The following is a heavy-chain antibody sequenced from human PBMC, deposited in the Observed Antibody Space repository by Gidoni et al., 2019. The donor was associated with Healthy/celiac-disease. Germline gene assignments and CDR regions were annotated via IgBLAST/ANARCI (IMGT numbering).Heavy chain of an antibody. J-gene: IGHJ4*02. V-gene: IGHV1-18*01. Sequence: QVQLVQPGAELQKPVASVKVSCTASGYTFTISGLSWVRQVLGPELEWMGWISAYNVNTNYAQKLQGRVTMTTDTSTSTAYMELRSLRSDDTAVYYCARDDIFDYWGQGTLVTVSS. CDR2: ISAYNVNT. CDR1: GYTFTISG. CDR3: ARDDIFDY. D-gene: IGHD3-9*01.